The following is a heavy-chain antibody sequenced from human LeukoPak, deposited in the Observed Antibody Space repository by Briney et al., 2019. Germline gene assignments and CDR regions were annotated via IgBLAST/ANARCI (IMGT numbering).Heavy chain of an antibody. J-gene: IGHJ5*02. V-gene: IGHV4-31*03. CDR1: GGSISSGGYY. CDR2: IYDSGST. Sequence: SETLSLTCTVSGGSISSGGYYWSWIRQHPGKGLEWIGYIYDSGSTYSNPSLKRRVTISVDTSKNQFSLKLSSVTAADTAVYYCARVGSCSSTSCSTAWYNWFDPWGQRTLVTVSS. D-gene: IGHD2-2*02. CDR3: ARVGSCSSTSCSTAWYNWFDP.